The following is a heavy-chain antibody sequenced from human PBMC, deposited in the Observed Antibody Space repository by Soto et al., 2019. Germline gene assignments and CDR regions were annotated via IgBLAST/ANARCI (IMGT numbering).Heavy chain of an antibody. CDR2: ISYDGSNK. Sequence: GGSLRLSCAASGFTFSSYGMHWVRQAPGKGLEWVAVISYDGSNKYYADSGKGRFTISRDNSKNTLYLQMNSLRAEDTAVYYCAKARGLGAFNNDAFDIWGQGTMVTVSS. V-gene: IGHV3-30*18. CDR1: GFTFSSYG. D-gene: IGHD3-16*01. CDR3: AKARGLGAFNNDAFDI. J-gene: IGHJ3*02.